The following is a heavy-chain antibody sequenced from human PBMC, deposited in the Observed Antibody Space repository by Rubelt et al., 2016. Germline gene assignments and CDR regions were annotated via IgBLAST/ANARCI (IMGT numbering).Heavy chain of an antibody. J-gene: IGHJ5*02. CDR3: ANWATAQNWFDP. D-gene: IGHD5-12*01. CDR1: YA. V-gene: IGHV3-23*01. Sequence: YAMSWVRQAPGKGLEWVSAISGSGGSTYYADSVKGRFTISRDNSKNTLYLQMNSLRAEDTAVYYCANWATAQNWFDPWGQGTLVTVSS. CDR2: ISGSGGST.